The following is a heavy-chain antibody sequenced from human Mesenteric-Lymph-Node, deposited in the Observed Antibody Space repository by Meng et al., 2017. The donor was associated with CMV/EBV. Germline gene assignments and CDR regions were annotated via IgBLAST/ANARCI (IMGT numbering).Heavy chain of an antibody. CDR3: ARIRRWSAAGGGLLDY. V-gene: IGHV5-51*01. Sequence: GESLKISCAASGFTFDDYAMHWVRQAPGKGLEWMGIIYPGDSDTRYSPSFQGQVTMSADKSISTAYLQWSSLRASDTAMYYCARIRRWSAAGGGLLDYWGQGTLVTVSS. J-gene: IGHJ4*02. CDR1: GFTFDDYA. CDR2: IYPGDSDT. D-gene: IGHD3-3*01.